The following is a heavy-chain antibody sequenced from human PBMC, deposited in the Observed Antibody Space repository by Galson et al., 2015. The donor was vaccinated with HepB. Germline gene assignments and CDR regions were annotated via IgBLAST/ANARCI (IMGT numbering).Heavy chain of an antibody. V-gene: IGHV1-69*13. J-gene: IGHJ4*02. CDR3: ATRAVAGPGVDY. D-gene: IGHD6-19*01. CDR2: IIPIFGTA. CDR1: GGTFSSYA. Sequence: SVKVSGKASGGTFSSYAISWVRQAPGQGLEWMGGIIPIFGTANYAQKFQGRVTITAAQSTITAYMELSRLRSEDTAVYYCATRAVAGPGVDYWGQGTLVTVSS.